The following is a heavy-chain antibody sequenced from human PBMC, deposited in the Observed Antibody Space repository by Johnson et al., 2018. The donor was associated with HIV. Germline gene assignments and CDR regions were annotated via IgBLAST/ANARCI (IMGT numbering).Heavy chain of an antibody. CDR2: INWNGGGT. Sequence: VQLVESGGGVVQPGRSLRLSCAASGFTFDDYGMSWVRQTPGKGLEWVSGINWNGGGTGYADSVKGRFTISRDNARNSLYLQMNSLRPEDTALYHCARAMYYYDTSGYLTRPRAFDIWGQGTMVTVSS. CDR1: GFTFDDYG. CDR3: ARAMYYYDTSGYLTRPRAFDI. J-gene: IGHJ3*02. D-gene: IGHD3-22*01. V-gene: IGHV3-20*01.